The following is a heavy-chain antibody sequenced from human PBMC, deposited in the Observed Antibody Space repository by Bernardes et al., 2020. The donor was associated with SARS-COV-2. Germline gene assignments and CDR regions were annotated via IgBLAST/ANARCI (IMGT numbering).Heavy chain of an antibody. D-gene: IGHD6-6*01. CDR1: GFTFSNYA. J-gene: IGHJ4*02. V-gene: IGHV3-23*01. Sequence: GGSLRLSCAASGFTFSNYAMSWVRQAPGKGLEWVLGISGNGGDSYYGDSAKGRFTISRDNSKNTVYMQMNSLRADDTAIYYCAKSLRGSSGVFDYLGQGSLVTVSS. CDR3: AKSLRGSSGVFDY. CDR2: ISGNGGDS.